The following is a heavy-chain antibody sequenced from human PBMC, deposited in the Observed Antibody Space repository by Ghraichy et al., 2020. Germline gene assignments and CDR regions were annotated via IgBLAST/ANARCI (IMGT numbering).Heavy chain of an antibody. CDR3: ARASTYYYDNSGYYPLDY. V-gene: IGHV6-1*01. Sequence: SQTLPLTCAISGDSVSSYSAAWVWIRQSPSRGLEWLGRTYYRSSWYSDYAVSVKSRISINADTSKNQFSLQLNSVTPGDTAVYYCARASTYYYDNSGYYPLDYWGQGTLVTVSS. J-gene: IGHJ4*02. D-gene: IGHD3-22*01. CDR2: TYYRSSWYS. CDR1: GDSVSSYSAA.